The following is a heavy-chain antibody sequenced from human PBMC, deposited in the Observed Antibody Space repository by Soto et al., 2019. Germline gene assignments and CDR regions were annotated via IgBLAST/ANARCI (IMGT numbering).Heavy chain of an antibody. J-gene: IGHJ4*02. Sequence: GGSLRLSCAASGFTFSSYAMSWVRQAPGKGLEWVSAISGSGGSTYYADSVKGRFTISRDNSKNTLYLQMNSLRAEDTAVYYCSNWLGVNNWNDDDYWGQGTLVTVSS. CDR3: SNWLGVNNWNDDDY. D-gene: IGHD1-20*01. CDR2: ISGSGGST. V-gene: IGHV3-23*01. CDR1: GFTFSSYA.